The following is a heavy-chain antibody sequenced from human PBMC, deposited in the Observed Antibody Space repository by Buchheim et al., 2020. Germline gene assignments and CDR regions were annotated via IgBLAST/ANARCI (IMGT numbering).Heavy chain of an antibody. CDR2: IYPGDSDT. Sequence: EVQLVQSGAEVKKPGESLKISCKGSGYSFTTYWIGWVRQMPGKGLEWMGIIYPGDSDTRYSPSFQGQVTISADKSISTAYPQWSSLKASDTAMYYCARHIRDVEMPTILDYFDYWGQGTL. CDR1: GYSFTTYW. D-gene: IGHD5-24*01. V-gene: IGHV5-51*01. CDR3: ARHIRDVEMPTILDYFDY. J-gene: IGHJ4*02.